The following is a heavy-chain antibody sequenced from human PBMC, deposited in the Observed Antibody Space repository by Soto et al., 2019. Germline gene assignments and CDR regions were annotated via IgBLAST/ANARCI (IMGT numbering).Heavy chain of an antibody. Sequence: GGSLRLSCAASGFTFSSYGMHWVRQAPGKGLEWVAVISYDGSNKDYADSVKGRFTISRDNSKNTLYLQMNSLRAEDTALYYCAKDKLAVAGYFEYWGQGTLVTVSS. J-gene: IGHJ4*02. CDR3: AKDKLAVAGYFEY. CDR2: ISYDGSNK. CDR1: GFTFSSYG. V-gene: IGHV3-30*18. D-gene: IGHD6-19*01.